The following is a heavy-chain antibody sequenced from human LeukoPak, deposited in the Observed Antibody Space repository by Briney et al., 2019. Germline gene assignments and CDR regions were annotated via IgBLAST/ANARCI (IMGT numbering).Heavy chain of an antibody. V-gene: IGHV1-69*13. CDR2: IIPIFGTA. D-gene: IGHD2-15*01. J-gene: IGHJ6*03. CDR3: ARGSGQVAVGLYYYYYMDV. Sequence: SVKVSCKASGYTFTSYGISWVRQAPGQGLEWMGGIIPIFGTANYAQKFQGRVTITADESTSTAYMELSSLRSEDTAVYYCARGSGQVAVGLYYYYYMDVWGKGTTVTVSS. CDR1: GYTFTSYG.